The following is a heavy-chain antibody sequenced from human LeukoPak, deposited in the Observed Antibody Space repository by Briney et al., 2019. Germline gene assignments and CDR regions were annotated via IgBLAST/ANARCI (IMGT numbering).Heavy chain of an antibody. V-gene: IGHV4-38-2*01. CDR2: IYHSGST. J-gene: IGHJ4*02. CDR1: GFTFSSYS. D-gene: IGHD3-22*01. CDR3: ARQYWDDSKFDY. Sequence: GSLRLSXAASGFTFSSYSMNWIRQAPGKGLEWIGNIYHSGSTYYNPSLKSRVTISVDTSKNQFSLKLSSVTAADTAVYYCARQYWDDSKFDYWGQGTLVTVSS.